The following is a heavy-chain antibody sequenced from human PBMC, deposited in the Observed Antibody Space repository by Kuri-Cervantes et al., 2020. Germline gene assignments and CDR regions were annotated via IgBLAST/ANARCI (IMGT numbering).Heavy chain of an antibody. J-gene: IGHJ6*02. CDR1: GYTFTGYY. CDR2: INPNSGGT. V-gene: IGHV1-2*02. CDR3: ARGDMVRGVVDYYYYGMDV. Sequence: ASVKVSCKASGYTFTGYYMHWVRRAPGQGLEWMGWINPNSGGTNYAQKFQGRVTMTRDTSISTAYMELSRLRSDDTAVYYCARGDMVRGVVDYYYYGMDVWGQGTTVTVSS. D-gene: IGHD3-10*01.